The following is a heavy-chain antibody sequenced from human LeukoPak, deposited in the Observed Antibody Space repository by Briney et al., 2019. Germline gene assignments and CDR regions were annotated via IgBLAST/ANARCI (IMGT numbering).Heavy chain of an antibody. CDR1: GGSISSGSYY. J-gene: IGHJ3*02. CDR3: ARGPLLLWFGELIDDAFDI. Sequence: SETLSLTRTVSGGSISSGSYYWSWIRQPAGKGLEWIGRIYTSGSTNYNPSLKSRVTISVDTSKNQFSLKLSSVTAADTAVYYCARGPLLLWFGELIDDAFDIWGQGTMVTVSS. D-gene: IGHD3-10*01. V-gene: IGHV4-61*02. CDR2: IYTSGST.